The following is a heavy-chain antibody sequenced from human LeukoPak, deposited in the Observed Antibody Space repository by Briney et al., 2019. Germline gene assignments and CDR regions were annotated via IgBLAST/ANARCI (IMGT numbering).Heavy chain of an antibody. CDR3: ARAGYCSGVSCYSAVPGKY. CDR1: GYSITSGYY. Sequence: TETLSLTCTVSGYSITSGYYWAWIWQSPGKGLEWIGSIYHSGNTYYNPSLKSRVIILVDTSKNQFSLQLGSVTPTDTAVYYCARAGYCSGVSCYSAVPGKYWGQGALVTVSS. J-gene: IGHJ4*02. V-gene: IGHV4-38-2*02. CDR2: IYHSGNT. D-gene: IGHD2-15*01.